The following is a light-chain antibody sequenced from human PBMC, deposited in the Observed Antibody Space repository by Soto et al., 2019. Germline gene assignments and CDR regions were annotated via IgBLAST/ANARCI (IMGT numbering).Light chain of an antibody. CDR3: KQSYSTPRT. V-gene: IGKV1-39*01. CDR1: QSISSY. Sequence: DIQITQSPSSLSAYVGSTVNITFPSSQSISSYLNWYQQKPGKAPKLLIYAASSLQSGVPSRFSGSGSGTDFTLTISSLQTEDFATYYCKQSYSTPRTFGQGTKVDIK. J-gene: IGKJ1*01. CDR2: AAS.